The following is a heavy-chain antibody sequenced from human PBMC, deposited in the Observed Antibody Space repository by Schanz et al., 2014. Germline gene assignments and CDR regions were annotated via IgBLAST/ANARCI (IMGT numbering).Heavy chain of an antibody. D-gene: IGHD6-13*01. Sequence: QVQVVQSGGGLVKPGGSLRLSCAASGFVFGDYYMTWIRQAPGKGLEWVSYVSRSTPDIYYADSVKGRFTMSRDNAKNSLFLQMNSLRAEDTAVYFCVSQTGSPNYWGQGTLVTVSS. V-gene: IGHV3-11*06. CDR1: GFVFGDYY. CDR3: VSQTGSPNY. CDR2: VSRSTPDI. J-gene: IGHJ4*02.